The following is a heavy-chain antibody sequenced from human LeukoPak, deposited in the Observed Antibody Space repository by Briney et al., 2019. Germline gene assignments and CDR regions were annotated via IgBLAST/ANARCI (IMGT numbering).Heavy chain of an antibody. Sequence: HPGGSLRLSCAASGFTVSSNYMSWVRQAPGKGLEWVSIIYSGGSTFYADSVKGRFTISRDNSKNTLYLQMNSLRAEDTAVYYCANGRQLDFDFWGQGTLVTVSS. CDR1: GFTVSSNY. V-gene: IGHV3-53*01. D-gene: IGHD1-1*01. CDR3: ANGRQLDFDF. J-gene: IGHJ4*02. CDR2: IYSGGST.